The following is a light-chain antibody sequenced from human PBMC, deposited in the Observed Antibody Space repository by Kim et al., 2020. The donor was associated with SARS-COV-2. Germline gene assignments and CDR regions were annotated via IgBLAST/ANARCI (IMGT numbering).Light chain of an antibody. CDR2: KVF. CDR3: MQDIHWPLI. Sequence: DVVMTQSPLSLPVTLGQPASISCRSSQSLVHSDGDTYLNWFLQRPGQSPRRLIFKVFKRDSGVPDRFSGSGSGTDFTLRISRVEAEDVGVYWCMQDIHWPLIFGGGTKLEIK. V-gene: IGKV2-30*02. CDR1: QSLVHSDGDTY. J-gene: IGKJ4*01.